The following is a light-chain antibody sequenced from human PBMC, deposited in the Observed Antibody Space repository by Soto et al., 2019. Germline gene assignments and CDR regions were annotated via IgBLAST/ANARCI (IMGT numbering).Light chain of an antibody. CDR2: DAS. J-gene: IGKJ1*01. V-gene: IGKV1-5*01. CDR1: QSISSW. CDR3: QQYNSYSRGWT. Sequence: DIQMTQSPSTLSASVGDRVTITCRASQSISSWLAWYQQKPGKAPKLLIYDASSLESGVPSRFSGSGSGTEFTLTISSLQPDDSATYYCQQYNSYSRGWTFGQGTKVEIK.